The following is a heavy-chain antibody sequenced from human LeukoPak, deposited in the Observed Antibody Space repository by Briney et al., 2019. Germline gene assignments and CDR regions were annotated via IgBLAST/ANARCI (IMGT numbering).Heavy chain of an antibody. J-gene: IGHJ4*02. CDR3: ARAPPLSGSYSDYGY. CDR1: GYTFSSYG. V-gene: IGHV1-18*01. CDR2: ISAYNGNT. Sequence: ASVKVSCKASGYTFSSYGISWVRQAPGQGLEWMGWISAYNGNTDYAQKLQGRVTMTTDTSTSTAYMELRSLRSDDTAVYYCARAPPLSGSYSDYGYWGQGTLVTVSS. D-gene: IGHD1-26*01.